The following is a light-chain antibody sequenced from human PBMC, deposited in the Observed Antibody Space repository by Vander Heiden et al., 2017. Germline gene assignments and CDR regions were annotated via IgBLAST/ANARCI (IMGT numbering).Light chain of an antibody. CDR2: RDS. CDR3: QVWDSSTGV. J-gene: IGLJ2*01. V-gene: IGLV3-9*01. Sequence: SYELTQPLSVSVALGQTARITCGGNNIGSKTVHWYQQKPGQAPVLVIYRDSTRPSGIPERFSGSNSGNTATLTISRAQAGDEADYYCQVWDSSTGVFGGGTKLTVL. CDR1: NIGSKT.